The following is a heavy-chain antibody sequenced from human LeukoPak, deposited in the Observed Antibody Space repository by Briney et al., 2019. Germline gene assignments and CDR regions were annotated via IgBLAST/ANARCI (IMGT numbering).Heavy chain of an antibody. CDR3: ARHRPGPYDY. CDR1: GGSISSYY. CDR2: IYYGGST. J-gene: IGHJ4*02. Sequence: SETLSLTCTVSGGSISSYYWGWIRQPPGKGLEWIGYIYYGGSTSYNPSLKSRVTISVDSSKNQFSLSLSSVTAADTAVYYCARHRPGPYDYWGQGTLVTVSS. V-gene: IGHV4-59*08.